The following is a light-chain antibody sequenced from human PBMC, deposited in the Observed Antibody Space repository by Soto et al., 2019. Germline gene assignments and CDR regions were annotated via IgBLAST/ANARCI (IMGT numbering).Light chain of an antibody. CDR1: SSDIGDYNY. CDR3: CSYTRIGTLI. J-gene: IGLJ1*01. CDR2: DVS. Sequence: QSVLTQPASVSGSPGQSITISCVGTSSDIGDYNYVSWYQQHPGKVPKVIIYDVSNRPSGVSYRFSGTKSGNTASLTVSGLQAEDEADYYCCSYTRIGTLIFGTGNKVTVL. V-gene: IGLV2-14*01.